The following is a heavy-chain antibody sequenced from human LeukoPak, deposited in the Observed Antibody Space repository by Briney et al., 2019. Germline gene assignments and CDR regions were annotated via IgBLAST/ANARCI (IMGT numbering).Heavy chain of an antibody. CDR3: ARDSPRKYSSSSAFDY. CDR2: IYTSGST. Sequence: SETLSLTCTVSGGSISSGSYYWSWIRQPAGKGLEWIGRIYTSGSTNYNPSLKSRVTISVDTSKNQFSLKLSSVTAADTAVYYCARDSPRKYSSSSAFDYWGQGTLVTVSS. V-gene: IGHV4-61*02. D-gene: IGHD6-6*01. J-gene: IGHJ4*02. CDR1: GGSISSGSYY.